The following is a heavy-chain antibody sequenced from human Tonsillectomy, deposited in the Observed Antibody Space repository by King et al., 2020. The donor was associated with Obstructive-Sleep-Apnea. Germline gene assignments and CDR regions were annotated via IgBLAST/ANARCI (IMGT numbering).Heavy chain of an antibody. CDR2: ISSSSSYI. V-gene: IGHV3-21*01. CDR1: GFTFSSYS. D-gene: IGHD3-10*01. J-gene: IGHJ4*02. CDR3: ARATPPIRKKFLWFGESDY. Sequence: VQLVESGGGLVKPGGSLRLSCAASGFTFSSYSMNWVRQAPGKGLEWVSSISSSSSYIYYADSVKGRFTISRDNAKNSLYLQMNSLRAEDTAVYYCARATPPIRKKFLWFGESDYWGQGTLVTVSS.